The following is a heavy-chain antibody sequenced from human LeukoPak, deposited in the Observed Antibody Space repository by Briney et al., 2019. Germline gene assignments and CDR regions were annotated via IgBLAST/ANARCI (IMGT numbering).Heavy chain of an antibody. J-gene: IGHJ4*02. D-gene: IGHD6-13*01. Sequence: PGGSLRLSCAASGFIFSSYNMDWVRQAPGKGLEWVSYINRRSNTIYYTDSVKGRFTISRDNTKNPLYLQMNSLTADDTAVYYCARDGEAAGNMDHWGQGILVTVSS. V-gene: IGHV3-48*04. CDR3: ARDGEAAGNMDH. CDR2: INRRSNTI. CDR1: GFIFSSYN.